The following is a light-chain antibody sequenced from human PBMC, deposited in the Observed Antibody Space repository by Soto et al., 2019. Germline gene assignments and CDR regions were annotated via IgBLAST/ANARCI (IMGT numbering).Light chain of an antibody. CDR3: QQLESYPST. Sequence: DIQITQSPPSLSADVGDIVTITCRVSQTPRTFLNWYQQKPGKAPKLLIYATSTLQSGVPSRFSGRDSGADFTLTISSLQPEDFATYYCQQLESYPSTFGGGTKVDIK. V-gene: IGKV1-39*01. J-gene: IGKJ4*01. CDR2: ATS. CDR1: QTPRTF.